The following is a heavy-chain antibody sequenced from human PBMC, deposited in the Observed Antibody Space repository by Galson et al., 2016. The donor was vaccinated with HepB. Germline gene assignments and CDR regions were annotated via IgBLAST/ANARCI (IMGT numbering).Heavy chain of an antibody. J-gene: IGHJ4*02. Sequence: SVKVSCKASGGTFNNYAFSWVRQTPGQGLEWMGGIIPLFGTTNYAQTFEDRLAITADESTTTAYMELSSLRSEDTATYYCARTGGRLEVATMAPDYWGQGTLVTCSS. CDR1: GGTFNNYA. CDR3: ARTGGRLEVATMAPDY. D-gene: IGHD5-24*01. CDR2: IIPLFGTT. V-gene: IGHV1-69*13.